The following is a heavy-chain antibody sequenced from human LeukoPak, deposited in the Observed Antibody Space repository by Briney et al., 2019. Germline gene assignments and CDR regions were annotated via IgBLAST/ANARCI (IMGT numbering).Heavy chain of an antibody. J-gene: IGHJ4*02. Sequence: GSVKVSCKASGYTFTNYLTHWVRQAPGQRHEWTGWIHAGNGNTKYSQTFRDRVTITSDTSSSTAYMELSSLRSEDAAVYYCAKGAGNCGGDCYSEEVYYFDFWGRGTLLTVSS. CDR2: IHAGNGNT. CDR1: GYTFTNYL. D-gene: IGHD2-21*02. V-gene: IGHV1-3*01. CDR3: AKGAGNCGGDCYSEEVYYFDF.